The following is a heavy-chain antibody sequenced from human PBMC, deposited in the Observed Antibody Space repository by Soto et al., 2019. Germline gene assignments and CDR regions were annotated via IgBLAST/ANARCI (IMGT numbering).Heavy chain of an antibody. J-gene: IGHJ4*02. CDR3: AKAGYCTGVSCYFYYFDS. CDR1: GFTFTTAW. CDR2: IKSKTDGGTP. D-gene: IGHD2-15*01. V-gene: IGHV3-15*07. Sequence: GGSLRLSCAASGFTFTTAWINWVRQAPGKGLEWVGRIKSKTDGGTPDFAAPVKGRFTISRDNSKNTLFLQMNSLSAEDTAVYFCAKAGYCTGVSCYFYYFDSWGQGTLVTVSS.